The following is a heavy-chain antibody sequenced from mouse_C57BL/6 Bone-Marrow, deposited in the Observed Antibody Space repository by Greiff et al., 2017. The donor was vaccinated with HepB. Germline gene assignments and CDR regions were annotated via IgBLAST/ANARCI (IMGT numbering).Heavy chain of an antibody. V-gene: IGHV14-3*01. Sequence: EVQLQQPGAELVKPGASVKLSCKASGYTFTSYWMHWVKQRPEQGLEWIGRIDPANGNTKYAPKFQGKATITADTSSNTAYLQLSSLTSEDTAIYYCARSGLRGAYWGQGTLVTVSA. CDR2: IDPANGNT. CDR1: GYTFTSYW. CDR3: ARSGLRGAY. J-gene: IGHJ3*01. D-gene: IGHD2-2*01.